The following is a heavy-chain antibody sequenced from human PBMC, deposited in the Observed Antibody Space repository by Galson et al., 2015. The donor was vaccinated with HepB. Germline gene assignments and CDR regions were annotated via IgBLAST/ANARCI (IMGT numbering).Heavy chain of an antibody. J-gene: IGHJ4*02. CDR2: FGGGDGGS. V-gene: IGHV3-23*01. Sequence: SLRLSCAASGFIFSNYGISWDRQTPGKGLEWVSTFGGGDGGSNYADSVEGRFTVSRDNSKNTVYLQMNSLRAEDTAVYYCAKAWFGNLPFFDDWGQGTPVTVSS. CDR3: AKAWFGNLPFFDD. CDR1: GFIFSNYG. D-gene: IGHD3-10*01.